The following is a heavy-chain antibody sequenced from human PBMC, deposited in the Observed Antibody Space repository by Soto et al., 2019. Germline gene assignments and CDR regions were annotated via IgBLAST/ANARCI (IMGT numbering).Heavy chain of an antibody. CDR2: ISGSGGST. D-gene: IGHD2-15*01. Sequence: GGSLRLSCSASGFTFSRYAMSWVRQAPGKGLEWVSAISGSGGSTYYADSVKGRFTISRDNSKNTLYLQMNSLRAEDTAVYYCAKRPITNLVVVAAQSWGQGTLVTVSS. CDR3: AKRPITNLVVVAAQS. CDR1: GFTFSRYA. J-gene: IGHJ5*02. V-gene: IGHV3-23*01.